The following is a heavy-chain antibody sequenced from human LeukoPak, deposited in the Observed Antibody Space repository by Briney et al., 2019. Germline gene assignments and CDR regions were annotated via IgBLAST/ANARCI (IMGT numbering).Heavy chain of an antibody. D-gene: IGHD4-23*01. J-gene: IGHJ4*02. CDR1: GGSISTYY. CDR2: IYYSGST. CDR3: ARIGGNDY. V-gene: IGHV4-59*08. Sequence: SETPSLTCTVSGGSISTYYWSCIRQPPGKGLEWIGYIYYSGSTNYNPSLKSRVTISVDTSKNQFSLKLTSVTAADTAVYYCARIGGNDYWGQGTLVTVSS.